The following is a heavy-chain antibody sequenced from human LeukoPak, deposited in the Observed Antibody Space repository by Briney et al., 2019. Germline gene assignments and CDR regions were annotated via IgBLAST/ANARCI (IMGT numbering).Heavy chain of an antibody. Sequence: ASVKVSCKASGYTFTSYDINWVRQATGQGLEWMGWMNPNSGNTGYAQKFQGRVTMTRNTSISTAYMELSSLRSDDTAVYYCARADCSGGSCYLDYWGQGTLVTVSS. D-gene: IGHD2-15*01. V-gene: IGHV1-8*01. J-gene: IGHJ4*02. CDR2: MNPNSGNT. CDR3: ARADCSGGSCYLDY. CDR1: GYTFTSYD.